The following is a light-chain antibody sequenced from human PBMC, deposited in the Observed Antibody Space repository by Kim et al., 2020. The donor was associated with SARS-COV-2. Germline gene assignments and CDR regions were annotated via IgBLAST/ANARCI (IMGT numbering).Light chain of an antibody. CDR3: SSYISSTSLV. CDR2: HVS. CDR1: NSDIGKDNT. V-gene: IGLV2-14*03. J-gene: IGLJ2*01. Sequence: GQSITISFTGGNSDIGKDNTVAWHQQHPGKTPKLILFHVSSRPSWISNRFSGSKSGNTASLTISGLQPDDEADYYCSSYISSTSLVFGGGTQLTVL.